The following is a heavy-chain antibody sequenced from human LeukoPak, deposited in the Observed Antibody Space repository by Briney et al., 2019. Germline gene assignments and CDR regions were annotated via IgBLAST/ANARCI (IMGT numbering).Heavy chain of an antibody. Sequence: GGSLRLSCAASGFTFDDYAMHWVRQAPGKGLEWVSGISWNSGSIGYADSVKGRFTISRDNAKKTLYLQMNSLRAEDTAVYYCTRENGGYKGYEDYWGQGTLVTVSS. CDR1: GFTFDDYA. J-gene: IGHJ4*02. V-gene: IGHV3-9*01. D-gene: IGHD5-12*01. CDR3: TRENGGYKGYEDY. CDR2: ISWNSGSI.